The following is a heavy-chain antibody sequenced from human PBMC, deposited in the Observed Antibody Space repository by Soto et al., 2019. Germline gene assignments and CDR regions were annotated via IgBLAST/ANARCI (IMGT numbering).Heavy chain of an antibody. CDR3: ARGGREVGATFWFDP. V-gene: IGHV4-31*03. CDR2: IYYSGST. D-gene: IGHD1-26*01. CDR1: GGSISSGGYY. Sequence: SQTLSLTCTVSGGSISSGGYYWSWIRQHPGKGLEWIGYIYYSGSTYYNPSLKSRVTISVDTSKNQFSLKLSSVTAADTAVYYCARGGREVGATFWFDPWGQGTLVTVSS. J-gene: IGHJ5*02.